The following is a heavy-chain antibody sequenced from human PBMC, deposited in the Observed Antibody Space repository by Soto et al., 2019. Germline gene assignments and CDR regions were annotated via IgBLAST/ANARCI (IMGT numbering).Heavy chain of an antibody. Sequence: ASVKVSCKASGYTFTSYYMHWVRQAPGQGLEWMGIINPSGGSTSYAQKFQGRVTMTRDTSTSTVYMELSSLRSEDTAVYYCARDSHSGGWPIIQVYWGQGTLVTVSS. D-gene: IGHD6-19*01. V-gene: IGHV1-46*01. CDR2: INPSGGST. CDR3: ARDSHSGGWPIIQVY. J-gene: IGHJ4*02. CDR1: GYTFTSYY.